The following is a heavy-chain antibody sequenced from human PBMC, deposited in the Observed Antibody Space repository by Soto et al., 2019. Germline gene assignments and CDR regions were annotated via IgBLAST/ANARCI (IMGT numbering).Heavy chain of an antibody. V-gene: IGHV4-39*01. D-gene: IGHD6-6*01. J-gene: IGHJ4*02. CDR2: IYYSGST. CDR1: GGSISSSGYY. Sequence: SETMSLTCTVSGGSISSSGYYWGWIRQPPGKGLEWIGSIYYSGSTYYNPSLKSRVTISVDTSKNQFSLKLSSVTAADTAVYYCARGLFSSSSLDYWGQGTLVTVSS. CDR3: ARGLFSSSSLDY.